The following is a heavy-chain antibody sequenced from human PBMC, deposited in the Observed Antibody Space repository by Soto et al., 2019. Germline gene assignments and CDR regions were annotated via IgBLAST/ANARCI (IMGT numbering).Heavy chain of an antibody. D-gene: IGHD2-2*02. Sequence: QVQLQESGPGLVKPSETLSLTCTVSGGSTSSYYWSWIRQPPGKGLEGIGYIYYSGSTNYNPSLKSRVTISVDTSKNQFSLKLSSVTAADTAVYYCARVWVPYYTFDPWGQGTLVTVSS. V-gene: IGHV4-59*01. J-gene: IGHJ5*02. CDR2: IYYSGST. CDR3: ARVWVPYYTFDP. CDR1: GGSTSSYY.